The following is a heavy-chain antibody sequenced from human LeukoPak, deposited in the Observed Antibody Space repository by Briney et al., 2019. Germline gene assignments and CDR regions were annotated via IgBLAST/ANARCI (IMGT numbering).Heavy chain of an antibody. CDR3: ARDLVGSGRPFDY. CDR1: GGSLSSYF. V-gene: IGHV4-4*07. D-gene: IGHD6-19*01. CDR2: IYSSGST. J-gene: IGHJ4*02. Sequence: SETLSLTCIVSGGSLSSYFWSWIRQPAGKGLEWIGRIYSSGSTNYNPSLKSRVTMSVDTSKNQFSLKVNSVTAADTAVYYCARDLVGSGRPFDYWGQGILVTVSS.